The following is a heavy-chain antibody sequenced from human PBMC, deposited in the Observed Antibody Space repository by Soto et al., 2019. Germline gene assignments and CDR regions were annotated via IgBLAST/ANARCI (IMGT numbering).Heavy chain of an antibody. Sequence: QVQLQQRGAGLLKPSETLSLTCAVYGGSFSGYYWSWIRQPPGKGLEWIGEINHSGSTNYNPSLKSRVTISVDTSKNQFSLKLSSVTAADTAVYYCAREYSYGYGDFDYWGQGTLVTVSS. D-gene: IGHD5-18*01. CDR1: GGSFSGYY. J-gene: IGHJ4*02. CDR2: INHSGST. CDR3: AREYSYGYGDFDY. V-gene: IGHV4-34*01.